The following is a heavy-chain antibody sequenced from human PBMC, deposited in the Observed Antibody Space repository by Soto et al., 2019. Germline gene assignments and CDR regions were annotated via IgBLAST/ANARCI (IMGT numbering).Heavy chain of an antibody. J-gene: IGHJ4*03. CDR3: ARDLRWGYFDY. CDR2: IYHSGST. Sequence: QVQLQESGPGLVKPSGTLSLTCAVSNGSITSSNWWSWVRQPPGKGLEWIGQIYHSGSTNYNPSRKRRVTISLDKSKYQSSLKLSSVTAADTAVDYCARDLRWGYFDYWGHGTLGTVSS. D-gene: IGHD3-16*01. V-gene: IGHV4-4*02. CDR1: NGSITSSNW.